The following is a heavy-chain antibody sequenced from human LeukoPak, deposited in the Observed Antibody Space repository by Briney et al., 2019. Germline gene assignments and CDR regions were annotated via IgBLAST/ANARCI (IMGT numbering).Heavy chain of an antibody. CDR1: GFTFDDYG. CDR2: INWNGGST. V-gene: IGHV3-20*04. J-gene: IGHJ4*02. D-gene: IGHD3-3*01. Sequence: GGSLRLSCAASGFTFDDYGMSWVRQAPGKGLEWVSGINWNGGSTGYADSVKGRFTISRDNAKNSLYLQMNSLRAEDTALYYCARGSGSHYDFWSGYFIGYWGQGTLVTVSS. CDR3: ARGSGSHYDFWSGYFIGY.